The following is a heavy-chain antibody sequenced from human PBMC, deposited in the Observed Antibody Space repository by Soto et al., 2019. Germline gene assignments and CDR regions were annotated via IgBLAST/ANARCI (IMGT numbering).Heavy chain of an antibody. CDR3: AKVGSSSWSTYYYGMDV. Sequence: GGSLRLSCAASGFTFSSYAMSWVRQAPGKGLEWVSAISGSGGSTYYADSVKGRFTISRDNSKNTLYLQMNSLRAEDTAVYYCAKVGSSSWSTYYYGMDVWGQGTTVTVS. CDR1: GFTFSSYA. CDR2: ISGSGGST. V-gene: IGHV3-23*01. D-gene: IGHD6-13*01. J-gene: IGHJ6*02.